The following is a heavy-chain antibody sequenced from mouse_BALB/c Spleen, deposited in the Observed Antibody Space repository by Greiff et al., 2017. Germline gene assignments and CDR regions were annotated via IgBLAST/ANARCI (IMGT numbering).Heavy chain of an antibody. CDR2: IYPGDGDT. V-gene: IGHV1-87*01. D-gene: IGHD4-1*01. CDR1: GYTFTSYW. J-gene: IGHJ2*01. Sequence: VQVVESGAELARPGASVKLSCKASGYTFTSYWMQWVKQRPGQGLEWIGAIYPGDGDTRYTQKFKGKATLTADKSSSTAYMQLSSLASEDSAVYYCARELTGTLDCWGQGTTLTVSS. CDR3: ARELTGTLDC.